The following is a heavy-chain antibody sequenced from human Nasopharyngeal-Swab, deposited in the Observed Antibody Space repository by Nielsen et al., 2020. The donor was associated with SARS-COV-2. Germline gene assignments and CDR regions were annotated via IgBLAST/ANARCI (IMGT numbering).Heavy chain of an antibody. CDR1: GFTFSNYA. V-gene: IGHV3-33*08. J-gene: IGHJ4*02. CDR3: ARDWTTGTTHYFDY. Sequence: GESLKISCAASGFTFSNYAMSWVRQAPGKGLEWVAVIWYDGSNKYYADSVKGRFTISRDNSKNTLYLQMNSLRAEDTAVYYCARDWTTGTTHYFDYWGQGTLVTVSS. D-gene: IGHD1-1*01. CDR2: IWYDGSNK.